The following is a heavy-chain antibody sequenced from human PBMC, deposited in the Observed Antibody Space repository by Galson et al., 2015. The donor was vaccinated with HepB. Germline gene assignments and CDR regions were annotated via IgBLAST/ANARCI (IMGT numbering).Heavy chain of an antibody. Sequence: SLRLSCAASGFTFSNYVMSWVRQAPGKGLEWLSVISAGGGNTYYADSVKGRFTISRDNSENTLYLQMNSLRAEDTAVYYCAKTRPDYYDRSVYIYSFDYWGQGTLVIVSS. V-gene: IGHV3-23*01. CDR3: AKTRPDYYDRSVYIYSFDY. J-gene: IGHJ4*02. CDR2: ISAGGGNT. D-gene: IGHD3-22*01. CDR1: GFTFSNYV.